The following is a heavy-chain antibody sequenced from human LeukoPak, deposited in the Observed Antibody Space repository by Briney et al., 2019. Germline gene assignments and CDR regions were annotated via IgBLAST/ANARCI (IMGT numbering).Heavy chain of an antibody. Sequence: PGGSLRLSCAVSGFTFSNYAMTWVRQAPGKGLEWVSVISASGGSTYYADSVKGRFTISRDNSKNTLYLQMNSLRAEDTAVYYCAKASIAGAGTYFRFDYWGQGTLVTVSS. D-gene: IGHD6-13*01. CDR1: GFTFSNYA. CDR2: ISASGGST. V-gene: IGHV3-23*01. CDR3: AKASIAGAGTYFRFDY. J-gene: IGHJ4*02.